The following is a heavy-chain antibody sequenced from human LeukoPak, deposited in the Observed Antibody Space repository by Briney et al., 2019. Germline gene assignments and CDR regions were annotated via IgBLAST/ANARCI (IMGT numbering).Heavy chain of an antibody. J-gene: IGHJ3*02. D-gene: IGHD6-19*01. CDR3: AKAGRSGWYPGWPFDI. CDR2: IRDSCAST. Sequence: GGSLRLSCAASGFPFLTYAMSWVRQAPGKGLQWVSVIRDSCASTYYADSVKGRFTISRDNSKNTLYLQMNSLRAEDTAVYYCAKAGRSGWYPGWPFDIWGQGTMVTVSS. CDR1: GFPFLTYA. V-gene: IGHV3-23*01.